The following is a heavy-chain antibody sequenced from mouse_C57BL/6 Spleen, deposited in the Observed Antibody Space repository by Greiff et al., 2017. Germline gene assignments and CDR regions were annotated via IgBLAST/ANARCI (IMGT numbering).Heavy chain of an antibody. CDR3: ARDDGYDVDYYAMDY. D-gene: IGHD2-2*01. V-gene: IGHV1-59*01. CDR2: IDPSDSYT. Sequence: QVQLQQPGAELVRPGTSVKLSCKASGYTFTSYWMHWVKQRPGQGLEWIGVIDPSDSYTNYNQKFKGKATLTVDTSSSTAYMQLSSLTSEDSAVYYCARDDGYDVDYYAMDYWGQGTSVTVSS. J-gene: IGHJ4*01. CDR1: GYTFTSYW.